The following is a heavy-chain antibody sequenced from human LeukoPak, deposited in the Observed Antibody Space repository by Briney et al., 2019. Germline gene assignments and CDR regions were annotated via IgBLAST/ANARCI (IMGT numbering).Heavy chain of an antibody. CDR2: ISGSGGST. CDR1: GFTFSSYA. CDR3: ANLWSNYGYYFDY. V-gene: IGHV3-23*01. Sequence: SGGSLRLSCAASGFTFSSYAMSWVRQAPGKGLEWVSAISGSGGSTYYADSVKGRFTISRDNSKNTLYLQMNSLRAEDTVVYYCANLWSNYGYYFDYWGQGTLVTVSS. J-gene: IGHJ4*02. D-gene: IGHD4-11*01.